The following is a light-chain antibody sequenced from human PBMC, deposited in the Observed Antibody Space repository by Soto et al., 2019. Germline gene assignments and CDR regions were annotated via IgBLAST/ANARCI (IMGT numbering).Light chain of an antibody. CDR1: QAISTY. J-gene: IGKJ1*01. V-gene: IGKV1-27*01. Sequence: DIQMTQSPSSLSASVGDRITITCRASQAISTYLAWYQQRPGKVPKLLIYSASILQSGVPSRFSGSGSGTDFTLTIDSLQPEDVATYYCQKYNNAWTFGQGTKVDIK. CDR2: SAS. CDR3: QKYNNAWT.